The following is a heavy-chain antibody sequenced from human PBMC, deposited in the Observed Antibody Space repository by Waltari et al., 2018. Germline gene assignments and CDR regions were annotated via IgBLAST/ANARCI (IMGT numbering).Heavy chain of an antibody. CDR3: ARSFDFWSGYPLDY. V-gene: IGHV4-59*01. CDR2: ISHSGST. J-gene: IGHJ4*02. Sequence: QVQLQESGPGLVKPSETLSLICSVSGDSITNYYWGWVRQPPGNGLVWFGYISHSGSTRYNPSLKRRGTISVVTSKKELALGVESLTSADTAVYYCARSFDFWSGYPLDYWGQGTLVTVSS. CDR1: GDSITNYY. D-gene: IGHD3-3*01.